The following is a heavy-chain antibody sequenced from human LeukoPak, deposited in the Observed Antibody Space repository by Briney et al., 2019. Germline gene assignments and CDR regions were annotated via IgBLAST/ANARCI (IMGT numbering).Heavy chain of an antibody. Sequence: PGGSLRLSCTTSGLPSGDYAVSWVRQAPGKGLEWVGFIRRDAYGGIPEYAASVRGRFTISRDESKTIAYLQMSSLKTEDTAVYYCTTSQRGYTYGHDYWGQGTLVTVS. CDR1: GLPSGDYA. V-gene: IGHV3-49*04. CDR3: TTSQRGYTYGHDY. J-gene: IGHJ4*02. D-gene: IGHD5-18*01. CDR2: IRRDAYGGIP.